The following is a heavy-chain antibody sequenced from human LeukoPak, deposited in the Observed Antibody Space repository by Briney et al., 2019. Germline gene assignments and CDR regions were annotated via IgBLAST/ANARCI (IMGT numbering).Heavy chain of an antibody. Sequence: GESLKISCKASGYTFTDYWIAWARQLPAKGLEWMGSIYVGASGTRYSPSFQGQVSISVDKSINTAYLQRNNLKASDSAMYYCARGRNPVHWGQGTLVTVSS. V-gene: IGHV5-51*01. CDR3: ARGRNPVH. J-gene: IGHJ4*02. CDR2: IYVGASGT. CDR1: GYTFTDYW.